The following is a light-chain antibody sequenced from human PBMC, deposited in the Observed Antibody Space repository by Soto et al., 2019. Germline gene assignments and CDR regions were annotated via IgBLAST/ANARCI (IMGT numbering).Light chain of an antibody. Sequence: IVMTQSPDSLAVSLGERATVNCKSSQSVLYSSNNNNYLAWYQQKPGQPPKLLLYWASTPESGVPDRFSGSGSETDFTLTISSLQAEDVAVYFCQQYYTTPLNFGGGTKVEIK. CDR2: WAS. J-gene: IGKJ4*01. CDR1: QSVLYSSNNNNY. CDR3: QQYYTTPLN. V-gene: IGKV4-1*01.